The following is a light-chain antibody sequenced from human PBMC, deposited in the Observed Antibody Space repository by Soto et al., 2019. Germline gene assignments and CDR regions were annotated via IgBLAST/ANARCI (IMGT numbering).Light chain of an antibody. CDR3: QSYDTSLRDYV. CDR1: SSNIGAGYH. Sequence: QSVLTQPPSVSGAPGQRVTLSCTGSSSNIGAGYHVHWYQHLPGTAPKLLISDNTNRPSGVPDRFSGSKSGTSASLAITGLRAEDEADYYCQSYDTSLRDYVFGTGTKVTVL. J-gene: IGLJ1*01. CDR2: DNT. V-gene: IGLV1-40*01.